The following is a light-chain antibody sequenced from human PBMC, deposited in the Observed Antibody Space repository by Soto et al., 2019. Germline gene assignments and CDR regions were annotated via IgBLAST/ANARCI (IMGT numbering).Light chain of an antibody. V-gene: IGKV3-15*01. J-gene: IGKJ1*01. Sequence: EIVMTQSPATLSVSPGERATLSCRASQSVSSNLAWYQQKPGQAPRLLIYGASTRATGIPARFSGSGSGTEFTLTISSLQSEDFAVYSCQPSNNWLWTFCQG. CDR2: GAS. CDR3: QPSNNWLWT. CDR1: QSVSSN.